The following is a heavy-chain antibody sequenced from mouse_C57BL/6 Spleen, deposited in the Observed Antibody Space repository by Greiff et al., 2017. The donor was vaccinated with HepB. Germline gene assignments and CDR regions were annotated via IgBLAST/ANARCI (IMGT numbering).Heavy chain of an antibody. CDR2: INYDGSST. CDR3: ARVVVESGYFDV. Sequence: DVKLVESEGGLVQPGSSMKLSCTASGFTFSDYYMAWVRQVPEKGLEWVANINYDGSSTYYLDSLKSRFIISRDNAKNILYLQMSSLKSEDTATYYCARVVVESGYFDVWGTGTTVTVSS. V-gene: IGHV5-16*01. J-gene: IGHJ1*03. CDR1: GFTFSDYY. D-gene: IGHD1-1*01.